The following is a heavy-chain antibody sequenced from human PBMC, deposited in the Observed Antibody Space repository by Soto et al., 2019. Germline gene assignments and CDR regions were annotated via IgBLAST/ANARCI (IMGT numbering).Heavy chain of an antibody. CDR3: ARDRALDLSGYSDFFDY. D-gene: IGHD3-22*01. Sequence: GASVKVSCKASGYTFTSYYMHWVRQAPGQGLEWMGIINPSGGSTSYAQKFQGRVTMTRDTSTSTVYMELSSLRSEDTAVYYCARDRALDLSGYSDFFDYWGQGTLVTVSS. CDR2: INPSGGST. CDR1: GYTFTSYY. V-gene: IGHV1-46*01. J-gene: IGHJ4*02.